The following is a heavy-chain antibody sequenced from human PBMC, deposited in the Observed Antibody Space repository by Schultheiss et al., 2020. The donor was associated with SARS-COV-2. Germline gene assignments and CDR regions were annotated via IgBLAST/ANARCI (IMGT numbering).Heavy chain of an antibody. V-gene: IGHV3-33*08. CDR2: IWYDGSNK. CDR1: GFTFSSYG. J-gene: IGHJ4*02. D-gene: IGHD6-6*01. CDR3: ARMGAGYGSSQRFDY. Sequence: GGSLRLSCAASGFTFSSYGMHWVRQAPGKGLEWVAVIWYDGSNKYYADSVKGRFTISRDNAKNSLYLQMNSLRAEDTAVYYCARMGAGYGSSQRFDYWGQGTLVTVSS.